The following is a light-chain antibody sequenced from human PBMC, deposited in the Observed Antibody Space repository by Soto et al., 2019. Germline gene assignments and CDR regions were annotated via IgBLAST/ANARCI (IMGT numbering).Light chain of an antibody. Sequence: QAVVTQPPSVSGAPGQRVTISCTGSSSNIGAGYDVHWYQQLPGTGPKLLIYGNSNRPSGVPDRFSGSKSGTSASLAITGLQAEDEADYYCQSYDSSLSGVVFGGGTKLTVL. V-gene: IGLV1-40*01. J-gene: IGLJ2*01. CDR3: QSYDSSLSGVV. CDR1: SSNIGAGYD. CDR2: GNS.